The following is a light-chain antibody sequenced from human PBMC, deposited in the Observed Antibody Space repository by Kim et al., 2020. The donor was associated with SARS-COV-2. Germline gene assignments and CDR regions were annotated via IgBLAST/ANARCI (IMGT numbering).Light chain of an antibody. CDR2: QDS. Sequence: VSPGQTASITCSGDKLGDKYACWYQQKPGQSPVLVIYQDSKRPSGIPARFSGSNSGNTATLTISGTQAMDEADYYCQAWDSSTAVFGGGTQLTVL. CDR1: KLGDKY. CDR3: QAWDSSTAV. J-gene: IGLJ2*01. V-gene: IGLV3-1*01.